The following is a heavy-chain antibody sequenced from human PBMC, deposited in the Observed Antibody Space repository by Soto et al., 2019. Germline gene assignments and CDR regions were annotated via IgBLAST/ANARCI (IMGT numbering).Heavy chain of an antibody. V-gene: IGHV3-30*18. Sequence: QVQLVESGGGVVQPGRSLRLSCAASGFTFSSYGMHRVRQAPGKGLEWVAVISYDGSNKYYADSVKGRFTISRDNSKNTLYLQMNSLRAEDTTVYYCAKDSGSYWFDYWGQGTLVTVSS. CDR2: ISYDGSNK. CDR3: AKDSGSYWFDY. CDR1: GFTFSSYG. D-gene: IGHD1-26*01. J-gene: IGHJ4*02.